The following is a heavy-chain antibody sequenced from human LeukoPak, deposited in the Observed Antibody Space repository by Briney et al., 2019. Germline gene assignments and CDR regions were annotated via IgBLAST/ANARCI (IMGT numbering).Heavy chain of an antibody. V-gene: IGHV3-23*01. CDR2: ISAGGGGS. D-gene: IGHD2-8*02. CDR1: RFTFSSYA. CDR3: ARDGVGGVLDY. Sequence: GGSLRLSCAASRFTFSSYAMSWVRQAPGKGLEWVSSISAGGGGSYYADSVKGRFTISRDNAKNSLYLQMNSLRAEDTAVYYCARDGVGGVLDYWGQGTLVTVSS. J-gene: IGHJ4*02.